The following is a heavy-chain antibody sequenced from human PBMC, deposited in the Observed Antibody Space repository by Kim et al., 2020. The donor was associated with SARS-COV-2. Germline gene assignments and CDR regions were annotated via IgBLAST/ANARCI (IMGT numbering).Heavy chain of an antibody. J-gene: IGHJ4*01. Sequence: SETLSLTCTVSGGSISSSSYYWGWIRQPPGKGLEWIGSIYYSGSTYYNPSLKSRVTISVDTSKNQFSLKLSSVTAADTAVYYCESHRRIQLWLPIDYWG. V-gene: IGHV4-39*01. CDR3: ESHRRIQLWLPIDY. D-gene: IGHD5-18*01. CDR1: GGSISSSSYY. CDR2: IYYSGST.